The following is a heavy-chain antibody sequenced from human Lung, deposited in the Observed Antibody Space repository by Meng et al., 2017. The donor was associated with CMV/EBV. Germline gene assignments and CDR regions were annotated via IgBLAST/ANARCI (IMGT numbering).Heavy chain of an antibody. D-gene: IGHD1-26*01. CDR3: ARDLIVGTAYFDY. V-gene: IGHV3-21*01. CDR1: GFTFSTYS. Sequence: GGSXRLSCAASGFTFSTYSMNWVRQAPGKGLEWVSSINNSSSYIYYADSVKGRFTISRDNAKNSLYLQMNSLRVEDTAVYYCARDLIVGTAYFDYWGQGTLVTVSS. J-gene: IGHJ4*02. CDR2: INNSSSYI.